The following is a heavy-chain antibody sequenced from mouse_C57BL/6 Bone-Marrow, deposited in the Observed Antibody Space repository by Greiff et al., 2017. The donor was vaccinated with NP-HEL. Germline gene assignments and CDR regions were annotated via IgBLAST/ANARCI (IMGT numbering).Heavy chain of an antibody. V-gene: IGHV5-16*01. J-gene: IGHJ1*03. CDR3: ARYPDGYFDV. Sequence: EVQVVESEGGLVQPGSSLKLSCTASGFTFSDYYMAWVRQVPEKGLEWVANINYDGSSTYYLDSLKSRFIISRDNAKNILYLQMSSLKSEDTATYYCARYPDGYFDVWGTGTTVTVSS. CDR2: INYDGSST. CDR1: GFTFSDYY.